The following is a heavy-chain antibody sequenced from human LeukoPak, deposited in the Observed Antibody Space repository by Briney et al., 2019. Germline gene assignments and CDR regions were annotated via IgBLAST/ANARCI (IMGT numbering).Heavy chain of an antibody. Sequence: PGGSLRLSCAASGFTFSDYYMSWIRQAPGKGLEWVSAISGSGGSTYYADSVKGRFTISRDNSKNTLYLQMNSLRAEDTAVYYCAKDLSWGSGAFDIWGQRTMVTVSS. V-gene: IGHV3-23*01. CDR2: ISGSGGST. D-gene: IGHD7-27*01. CDR1: GFTFSDYY. CDR3: AKDLSWGSGAFDI. J-gene: IGHJ3*02.